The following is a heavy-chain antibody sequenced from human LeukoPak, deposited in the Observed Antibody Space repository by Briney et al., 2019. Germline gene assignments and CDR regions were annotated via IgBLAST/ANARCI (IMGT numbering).Heavy chain of an antibody. J-gene: IGHJ3*02. V-gene: IGHV4-4*07. CDR3: ARVYSYYGSGPGAFDI. D-gene: IGHD3-10*01. Sequence: PSETLSLTCTVSGGSISSYYWSWIRQPAGKGLEWIGRIYTSGSTNYNPSLKSRVTMSVDTSKNQFSLKLSSVTAADTAVYYCARVYSYYGSGPGAFDIWGQGTMVTVSS. CDR2: IYTSGST. CDR1: GGSISSYY.